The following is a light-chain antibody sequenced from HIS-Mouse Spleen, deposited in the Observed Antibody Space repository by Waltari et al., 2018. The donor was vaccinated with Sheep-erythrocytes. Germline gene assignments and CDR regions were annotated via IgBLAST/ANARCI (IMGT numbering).Light chain of an antibody. CDR2: KVS. CDR3: MQGTHWLYT. Sequence: DVVMTQSPLSLPVTLGQPASISCRSSQSLVYSDGNTYLNWFQQRPGQSPRRLIYKVSNRDSGVPDRFSGSGSGTDFTPKISRVEAEDVGVYYCMQGTHWLYTFGQGTKLEIK. V-gene: IGKV2-30*01. CDR1: QSLVYSDGNTY. J-gene: IGKJ2*01.